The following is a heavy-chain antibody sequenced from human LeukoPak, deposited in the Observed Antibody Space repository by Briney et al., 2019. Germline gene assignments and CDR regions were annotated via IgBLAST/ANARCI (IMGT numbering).Heavy chain of an antibody. CDR2: IYYSGST. J-gene: IGHJ6*03. V-gene: IGHV4-39*01. Sequence: SETLSLTCTVSGGSISSSSYYWGWIRQPPGKGLEWIGSIYYSGSTYYNPSLKSRVTISVDTSKNQFSLKLSSVTAADTAVYYCARQARESYYYYMDVWGKGTTVTVSS. CDR1: GGSISSSSYY. CDR3: ARQARESYYYYMDV.